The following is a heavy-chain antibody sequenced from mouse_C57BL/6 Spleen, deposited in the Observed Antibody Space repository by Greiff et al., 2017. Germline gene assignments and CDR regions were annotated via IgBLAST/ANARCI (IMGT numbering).Heavy chain of an antibody. D-gene: IGHD2-4*01. CDR2: IDPENGDT. CDR3: TTPVYDYDDGYAMDY. J-gene: IGHJ4*01. V-gene: IGHV14-4*01. Sequence: EVQLVESGAELVRPGASVKLSCTASGFNIKDDYMHWVKQRPEQGLEWIGWIDPENGDTEYASKFQGKATITADTSSNTAYLQLSSLTSEDTAVYYCTTPVYDYDDGYAMDYWGQGTSVTVSS. CDR1: GFNIKDDY.